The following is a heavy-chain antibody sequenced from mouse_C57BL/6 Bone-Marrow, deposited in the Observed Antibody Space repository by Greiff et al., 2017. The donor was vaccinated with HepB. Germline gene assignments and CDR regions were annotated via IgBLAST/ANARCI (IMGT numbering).Heavy chain of an antibody. V-gene: IGHV10-1*01. D-gene: IGHD2-3*01. CDR2: IRSKSNNYAT. CDR3: VCYDGYFSWFAY. CDR1: GFSFNTYA. J-gene: IGHJ3*01. Sequence: EVQRVESGGGLVQPKGSLKLSCAASGFSFNTYAMNWVRQAPGKGLEWVARIRSKSNNYATYYADSVKDRFTISRDDSESMLYLQMNNLKTEDTAMYYCVCYDGYFSWFAYWGQGTLVTVSA.